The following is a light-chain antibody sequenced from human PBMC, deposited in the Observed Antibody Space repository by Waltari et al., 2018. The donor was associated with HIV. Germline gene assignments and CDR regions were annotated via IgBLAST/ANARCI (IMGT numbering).Light chain of an antibody. CDR2: WAS. CDR1: QSVLYSSNNKNY. V-gene: IGKV4-1*01. CDR3: QQYYSTPYT. Sequence: DIVMTQSPDSLAVSLRARATIKRTSSQSVLYSSNNKNYLAWYQQKPGQPPKLLIYWASTRESGVPDRFSGSGSGTDFTLTISSLQAEDVAVYYCQQYYSTPYTFGQGTKLEIK. J-gene: IGKJ2*01.